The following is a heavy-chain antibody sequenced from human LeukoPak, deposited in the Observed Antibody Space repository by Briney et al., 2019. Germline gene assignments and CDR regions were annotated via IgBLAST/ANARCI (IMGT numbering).Heavy chain of an antibody. Sequence: VGSLRLSCAASGFTFSDYWMHWVRQAPGKGLVWVSDIKPDGSSTRYADSVKGRFTISRDNAKNTLYLQMNSLRVEDTAVYYCARGNWEPADYWGQGTLVTVSS. D-gene: IGHD1-26*01. CDR3: ARGNWEPADY. V-gene: IGHV3-74*01. CDR2: IKPDGSST. CDR1: GFTFSDYW. J-gene: IGHJ4*02.